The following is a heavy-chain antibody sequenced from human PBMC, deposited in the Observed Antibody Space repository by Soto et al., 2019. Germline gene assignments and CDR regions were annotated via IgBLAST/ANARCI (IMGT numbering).Heavy chain of an antibody. CDR1: GFTVSSNY. CDR3: ASSWGDGEDYFDY. J-gene: IGHJ4*02. V-gene: IGHV3-66*02. CDR2: IYSGGST. Sequence: GGSLRLSCAASGFTVSSNYMSWVRQAPGKGLEWVSVIYSGGSTYYADSVKGRFTISRDNSKNTLYLQMNSLRAEDTAVYYCASSWGDGEDYFDYWGQGTLVTVSS. D-gene: IGHD6-13*01.